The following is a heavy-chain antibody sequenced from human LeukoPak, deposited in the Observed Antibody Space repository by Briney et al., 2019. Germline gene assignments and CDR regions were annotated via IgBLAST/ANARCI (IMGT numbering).Heavy chain of an antibody. CDR1: GFSVSSYA. D-gene: IGHD3-22*01. J-gene: IGHJ4*02. Sequence: GSLRLSCAASGFSVSSYAMNWVRQAPGGGLECVSAISGSGGNIYYADSVKGRFTISRDKSKNTLYLQMNSLRAEDTAVYYCARMTYYYDSSGYHLTPGPFVYWGQGTLVTVSS. V-gene: IGHV3-23*01. CDR2: ISGSGGNI. CDR3: ARMTYYYDSSGYHLTPGPFVY.